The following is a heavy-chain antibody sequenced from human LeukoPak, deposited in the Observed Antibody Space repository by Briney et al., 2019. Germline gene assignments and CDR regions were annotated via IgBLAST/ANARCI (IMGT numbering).Heavy chain of an antibody. CDR3: AKGDDFWSGYYSFDY. CDR2: ISCSGGST. CDR1: GFTFSSYA. J-gene: IGHJ4*02. V-gene: IGHV3-23*01. D-gene: IGHD3-3*01. Sequence: GGSLRLSCAASGFTFSSYAMSWVRQAPGKGLEWVSAISCSGGSTYYADSVKGRFTISRDNSKNTLYLQMNSLRAEDTAVYYCAKGDDFWSGYYSFDYWGQGTLVTVSS.